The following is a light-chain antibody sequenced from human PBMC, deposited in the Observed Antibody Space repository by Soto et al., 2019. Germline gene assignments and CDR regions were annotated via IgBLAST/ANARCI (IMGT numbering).Light chain of an antibody. CDR3: RSYTSSSTPYV. CDR1: SSDVGGYNY. CDR2: DVT. J-gene: IGLJ1*01. Sequence: QSALTQPASGAGSPGQSITISCTGTSSDVGGYNYVSWYQQHPVKAPKLMIYDVTNRPSGVSDRFSGSKSGNTASLTISGLQADDEADYYCRSYTSSSTPYVFGTGTQVTVL. V-gene: IGLV2-14*01.